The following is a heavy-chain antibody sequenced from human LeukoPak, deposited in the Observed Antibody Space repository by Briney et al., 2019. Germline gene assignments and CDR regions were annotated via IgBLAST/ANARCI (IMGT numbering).Heavy chain of an antibody. V-gene: IGHV3-30*02. J-gene: IGHJ4*02. CDR2: IWYDGSNK. Sequence: PGGSLSLSCATSGFPLNNYDMHWVRQAPGKGLDWVAFIWYDGSNKYHTDSVKGRFTISRDTSKNTVYLQMNSLRVEDTAVYYCARGDWGMYYFDYWGQGTLVTVSS. CDR1: GFPLNNYD. D-gene: IGHD7-27*01. CDR3: ARGDWGMYYFDY.